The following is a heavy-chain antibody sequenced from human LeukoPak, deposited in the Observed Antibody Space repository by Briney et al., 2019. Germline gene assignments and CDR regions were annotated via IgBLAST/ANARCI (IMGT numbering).Heavy chain of an antibody. V-gene: IGHV1-2*02. Sequence: ASVKVSCKASGYTSTGYYIHWVRQAPEEGLEWMGWINPNRGVTKYAQKFQGRVTMTRETSISTAYMELSGLRFDDTAVYFCARDPELTYADVRRGTSAFDFWGQGTMVTVSS. D-gene: IGHD4-17*01. CDR1: GYTSTGYY. CDR2: INPNRGVT. CDR3: ARDPELTYADVRRGTSAFDF. J-gene: IGHJ3*01.